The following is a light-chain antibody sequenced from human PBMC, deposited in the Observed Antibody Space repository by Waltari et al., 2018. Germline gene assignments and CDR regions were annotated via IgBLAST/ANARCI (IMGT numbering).Light chain of an antibody. V-gene: IGKV1-39*01. CDR1: QIISSY. Sequence: DIQMTQSPSSLSASLGDRVTITCRASQIISSYLNWYQQKPGVAPKLLIYAASSLRNGVPSRFSGSGSGTDFSLTISSLQPEDFATYYCQQSFSTPLTFGGGTKVEIK. CDR3: QQSFSTPLT. J-gene: IGKJ4*01. CDR2: AAS.